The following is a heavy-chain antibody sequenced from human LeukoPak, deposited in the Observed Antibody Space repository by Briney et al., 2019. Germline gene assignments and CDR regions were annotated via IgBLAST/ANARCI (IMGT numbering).Heavy chain of an antibody. Sequence: PSETLSLTCAVSGGSISSGGYSWSWIRQPPGKGLEWIGYIYHSGSTYYNPSLKSRVTISVDTSKNQFSLKLSSVTAADTAVYYCARIAVAGTGAFDIWGQGTMVTVSS. CDR1: GGSISSGGYS. CDR3: ARIAVAGTGAFDI. J-gene: IGHJ3*02. V-gene: IGHV4-30-2*02. D-gene: IGHD6-19*01. CDR2: IYHSGST.